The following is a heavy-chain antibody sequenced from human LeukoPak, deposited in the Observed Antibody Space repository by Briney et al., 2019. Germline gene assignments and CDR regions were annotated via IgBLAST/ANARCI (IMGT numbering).Heavy chain of an antibody. V-gene: IGHV4-59*01. CDR3: ARHSSPAGYFDY. J-gene: IGHJ4*02. CDR2: IYYSGST. D-gene: IGHD6-13*01. CDR1: GGSISSYY. Sequence: SETLSLTCTVSGGSISSYYWSWIRQPPGKGLEWIGYIYYSGSTNYNPSLKSRVTISVDTSKNQFSLKLSSVTAADTAVYYCARHSSPAGYFDYWGQGTLVTVSS.